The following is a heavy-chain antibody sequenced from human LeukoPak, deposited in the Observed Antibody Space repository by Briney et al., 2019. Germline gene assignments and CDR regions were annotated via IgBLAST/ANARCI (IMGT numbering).Heavy chain of an antibody. Sequence: SETLSLTXTVSGGSISSGNYFWSWIRQPAGKGLEWIGRIYTSGSTNYNPSLKSRVTISVDTSKNQFSLKLSSVTAADTAVYYCARSPLEYDFWSGRHYYFDYWGQGTPVTVSS. CDR2: IYTSGST. D-gene: IGHD3-3*01. J-gene: IGHJ4*02. CDR3: ARSPLEYDFWSGRHYYFDY. V-gene: IGHV4-61*02. CDR1: GGSISSGNYF.